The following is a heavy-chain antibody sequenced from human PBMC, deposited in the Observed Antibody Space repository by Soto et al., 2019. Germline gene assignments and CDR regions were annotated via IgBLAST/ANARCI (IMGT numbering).Heavy chain of an antibody. CDR3: AKDQGSTAKGYIVVVPAAKYNWNYGFPVDY. D-gene: IGHD2-2*01. J-gene: IGHJ4*02. CDR2: ISGSGGST. V-gene: IGHV3-23*01. Sequence: GGSLRLSCAASGFTFSSYAMSWVRQAPGKELEWVSAISGSGGSTYYADSVKGRFTISRDNSKNTLYLQMNSLRAEDTAVYYCAKDQGSTAKGYIVVVPAAKYNWNYGFPVDYWGQGTLVTVSS. CDR1: GFTFSSYA.